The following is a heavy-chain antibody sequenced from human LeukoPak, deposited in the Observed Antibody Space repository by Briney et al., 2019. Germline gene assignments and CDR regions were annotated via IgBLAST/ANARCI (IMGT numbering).Heavy chain of an antibody. J-gene: IGHJ5*02. D-gene: IGHD2-2*01. CDR3: ARHLVSSTSPYNWFDP. Sequence: SETLSLTCTVSGGSISSYYWSWIRQPPGKGLEWIGEINHSGSTNYNPSLKSRVTISVDTSKNQFSLKLSPVTAADTAVYYCARHLVSSTSPYNWFDPWGQGTLVTVSS. V-gene: IGHV4-34*01. CDR2: INHSGST. CDR1: GGSISSYY.